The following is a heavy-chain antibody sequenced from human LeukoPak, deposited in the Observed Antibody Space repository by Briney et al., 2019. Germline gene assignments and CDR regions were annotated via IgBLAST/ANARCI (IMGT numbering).Heavy chain of an antibody. CDR1: GFTFSSYA. Sequence: GRSLRLSCAASGFTFSSYAMHWVRQAPGKGLEWVAVISYDGSNKYYADSVKGRFTISRDNSKNTLYLQMNSLRAEDTAVYYCAREASPYYRYSSSSDYDYWGQGTLVTVSS. D-gene: IGHD6-6*01. J-gene: IGHJ4*02. V-gene: IGHV3-30*01. CDR3: AREASPYYRYSSSSDYDY. CDR2: ISYDGSNK.